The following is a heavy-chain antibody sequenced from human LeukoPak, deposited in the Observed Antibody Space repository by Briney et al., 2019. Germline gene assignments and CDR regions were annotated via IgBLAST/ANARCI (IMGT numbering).Heavy chain of an antibody. J-gene: IGHJ4*02. CDR2: INHSGST. CDR1: GGSISSSSYY. D-gene: IGHD1-7*01. V-gene: IGHV4-39*07. CDR3: ARGGGHDWNYSLDY. Sequence: SETLSLTCTVSGGSISSSSYYWSWIRQPPGKGLEWIGEINHSGSTNYNPSLKSRVTISVDTSKNQFSLKLSSVTAADTAVYYCARGGGHDWNYSLDYWGQGTLVTVSS.